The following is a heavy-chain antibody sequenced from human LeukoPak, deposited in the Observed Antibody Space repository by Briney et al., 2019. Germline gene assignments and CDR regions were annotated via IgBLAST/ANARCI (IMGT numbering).Heavy chain of an antibody. CDR3: ARDGRPTSHSAPNWFDP. J-gene: IGHJ5*02. V-gene: IGHV1-69*13. CDR2: IIPIFGTA. D-gene: IGHD2-2*01. Sequence: SVKVSCEASGGTFSSYAISWVRQAPGQGLEWMGGIIPIFGTANYAQKFQGRVTITADESTSTAYMELSSLRSEDTAVYYCARDGRPTSHSAPNWFDPWGQGTLVTVSS. CDR1: GGTFSSYA.